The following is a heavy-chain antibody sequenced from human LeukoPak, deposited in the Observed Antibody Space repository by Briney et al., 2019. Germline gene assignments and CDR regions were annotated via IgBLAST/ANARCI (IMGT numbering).Heavy chain of an antibody. V-gene: IGHV3-11*04. CDR1: GFTFSDYY. J-gene: IGHJ4*02. D-gene: IGHD1-26*01. CDR2: ISSSDGTI. CDR3: ARVSESYHDY. Sequence: PGGSLRLSCAASGFTFSDYYMSWIRQAPGKGLEWVSYISSSDGTIYYADSVKGRFTFSSDNAKNSLYLQMNSLRADDTAVYYCARVSESYHDYWGQGTLVTVSS.